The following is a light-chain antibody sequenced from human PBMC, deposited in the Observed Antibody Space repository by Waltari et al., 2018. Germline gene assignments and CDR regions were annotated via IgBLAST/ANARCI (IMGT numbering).Light chain of an antibody. V-gene: IGLV2-23*01. CDR1: SSDVGSYDL. J-gene: IGLJ2*01. CDR3: CSYAPGSTLI. CDR2: EDT. Sequence: QSALTQPASVSGSPGQSITISCTGTSSDVGSYDLVYWYQQVPGKAPKLIIYEDTKRPSGVSNRFSASKSGSTASLTISGLQAEDEGNFYCCSYAPGSTLIFGGGTKLSVL.